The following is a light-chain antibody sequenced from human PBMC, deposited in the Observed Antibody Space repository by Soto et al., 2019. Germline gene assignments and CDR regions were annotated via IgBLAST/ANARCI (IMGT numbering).Light chain of an antibody. J-gene: IGKJ4*01. V-gene: IGKV3-15*01. CDR1: QSVGSN. CDR3: QQLNTYPVT. Sequence: EIVMTQSPLTLSASPGERVMFSCRASQSVGSNIAWYQQKPGQSPRLLVYDASNLETGVPSRFSGSGSGTDFTFTISSLQPEDFATYYCQQLNTYPVTFGGGTKVEIK. CDR2: DAS.